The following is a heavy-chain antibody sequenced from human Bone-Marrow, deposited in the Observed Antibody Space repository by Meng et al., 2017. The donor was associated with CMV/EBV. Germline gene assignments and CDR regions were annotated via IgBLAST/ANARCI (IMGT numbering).Heavy chain of an antibody. CDR3: ARFGVTMVRGVIKGPFDP. CDR1: SIGGCD. V-gene: IGHV4-31*02. Sequence: SIGGCDWSWIRQHPGTGLEWIWYICYSGRTYYTPSLKNRVAVSVDTSKNRFSLKLSSVTAADTAVYYCARFGVTMVRGVIKGPFDPWGQGTLVTVSS. CDR2: ICYSGRT. D-gene: IGHD3-10*01. J-gene: IGHJ5*02.